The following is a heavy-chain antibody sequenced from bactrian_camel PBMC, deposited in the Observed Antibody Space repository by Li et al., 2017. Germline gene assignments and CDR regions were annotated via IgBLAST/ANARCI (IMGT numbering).Heavy chain of an antibody. Sequence: HVQLVESGGGSVQAGGSLTLSSAGSRYSYTNWCMGWFRQAPGKEREGVAVSDSDGSTAYADSVKGRFTISKDNAKNTLYLQMNGLKPEDTAMYYCAARYGGCWYSPLDENGYNDWGQGTQVTVS. D-gene: IGHD6*01. CDR2: SDSDGST. J-gene: IGHJ4*01. V-gene: IGHV3S55*01. CDR3: AARYGGCWYSPLDENGYND. CDR1: RYSYTNWC.